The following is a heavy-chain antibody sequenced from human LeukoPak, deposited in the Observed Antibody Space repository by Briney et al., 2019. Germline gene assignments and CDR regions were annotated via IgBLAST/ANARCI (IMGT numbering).Heavy chain of an antibody. CDR2: IYYTGST. D-gene: IGHD4-23*01. V-gene: IGHV4-39*01. Sequence: PSETLSLTCTVSGGSISSSSYYRGWIRQPPGKGLEWIGSIYYTGSTYYNPSLKSRVTISVDTSKNQFSLKLSSVTAADTAVYYCARLHYGGNYGYYYSYMDVWGKGTTVTVSS. CDR3: ARLHYGGNYGYYYSYMDV. CDR1: GGSISSSSYY. J-gene: IGHJ6*03.